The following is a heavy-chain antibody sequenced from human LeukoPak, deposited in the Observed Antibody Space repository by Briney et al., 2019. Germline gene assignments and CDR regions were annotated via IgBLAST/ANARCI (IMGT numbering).Heavy chain of an antibody. Sequence: PGGSLRLSCAASGFTFSSYLMNWVRQAPGKRLVWVSRIKSDESTISYADSVKGRFTIYRDNARNTLYLQMNSLRTEDTAVYYCARGDGGSYGGRFDYWGQGTLVTVSS. J-gene: IGHJ4*02. V-gene: IGHV3-74*01. CDR3: ARGDGGSYGGRFDY. CDR1: GFTFSSYL. D-gene: IGHD1-26*01. CDR2: IKSDESTI.